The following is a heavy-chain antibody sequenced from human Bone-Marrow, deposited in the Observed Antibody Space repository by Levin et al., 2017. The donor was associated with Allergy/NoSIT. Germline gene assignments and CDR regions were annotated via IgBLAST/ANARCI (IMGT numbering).Heavy chain of an antibody. CDR1: GGSISSYY. J-gene: IGHJ3*02. D-gene: IGHD2-15*01. CDR3: ATQGYCSGGSCYSEWIDAFDI. V-gene: IGHV4-59*01. CDR2: IYYSGST. Sequence: SQTLSLTCTVSGGSISSYYWSWIRPPPGKGLEWIGYIYYSGSTNYNPSLKSRVTISVDTSKNQFSLKLSSVTAADTAVYYCATQGYCSGGSCYSEWIDAFDIWGQGTMVTVSS.